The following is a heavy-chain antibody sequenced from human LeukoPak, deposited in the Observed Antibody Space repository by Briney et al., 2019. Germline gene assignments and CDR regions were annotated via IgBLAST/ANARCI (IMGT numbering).Heavy chain of an antibody. V-gene: IGHV4-4*07. CDR2: IYTSGST. J-gene: IGHJ4*02. CDR3: ARSQGYYDSSGYRWLDN. CDR1: VGSICSYY. D-gene: IGHD3-22*01. Sequence: PSETLSLTCTISVGSICSYYWSCIPQPAGKGLEWIRRIYTSGSTNYNPSLKSRVTMSVDTSKNQFTLKLSSVIAADTAVYYCARSQGYYDSSGYRWLDNWGQGTLVTVS.